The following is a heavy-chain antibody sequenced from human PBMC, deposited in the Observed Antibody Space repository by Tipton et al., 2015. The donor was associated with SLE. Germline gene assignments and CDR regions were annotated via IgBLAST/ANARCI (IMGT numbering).Heavy chain of an antibody. CDR3: ARRLEYSSGGYEEYFDY. V-gene: IGHV4-34*01. Sequence: TLSLTCAVYGGSFSGYYWSWIRQPPGKGLEWIGEINHSGSTNYNPSLKSRVTISVDTSKNQFSLKLRSVTAADTAVYYCARRLEYSSGGYEEYFDYWGQGTLVTVSS. CDR2: INHSGST. CDR1: GGSFSGYY. J-gene: IGHJ4*02. D-gene: IGHD6-19*01.